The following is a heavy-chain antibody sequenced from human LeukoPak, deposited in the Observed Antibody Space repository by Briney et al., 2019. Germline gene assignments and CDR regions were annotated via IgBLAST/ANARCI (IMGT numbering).Heavy chain of an antibody. Sequence: PGESLKISCKGSGYSFTSYWIGWVRQMPGKALEWMGIIYPGGSDARYSPSFQGQVTISADKSISTAYLQWSSLKASDTAMYYCARGGSIQLWSYTPNSYFDSWGQGTLVTVSS. V-gene: IGHV5-51*01. CDR1: GYSFTSYW. J-gene: IGHJ4*02. CDR2: IYPGGSDA. D-gene: IGHD5-18*01. CDR3: ARGGSIQLWSYTPNSYFDS.